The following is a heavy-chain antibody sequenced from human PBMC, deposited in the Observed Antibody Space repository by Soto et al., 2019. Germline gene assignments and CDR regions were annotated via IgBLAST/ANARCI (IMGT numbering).Heavy chain of an antibody. D-gene: IGHD3-22*01. CDR2: ISSSSSTI. CDR3: ARDPFGDYDSRSPGREGMDV. CDR1: GFTFSSYS. Sequence: QPGGSMRLSCAASGFTFSSYSMNWVRQAPGKGLEWVSYISSSSSTIYYADSVKGRFTISRDNAKNSLYLQMNSLRDEDTAVYYCARDPFGDYDSRSPGREGMDVWGQGTTVTVSS. J-gene: IGHJ6*02. V-gene: IGHV3-48*02.